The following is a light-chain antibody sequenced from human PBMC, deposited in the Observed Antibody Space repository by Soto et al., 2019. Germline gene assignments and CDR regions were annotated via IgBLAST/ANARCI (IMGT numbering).Light chain of an antibody. J-gene: IGLJ1*01. Sequence: QPLRTEAPCVCGARGQRVTIACTGCTSNLGSGYDVHWNQKLPGPAPKLVFYVNSNRHSGVHDRFSCSKSGTSASLAITGLQAEDKAYYYCQSYDSSLSVSRVFGTGSKVTVL. CDR3: QSYDSSLSVSRV. V-gene: IGLV1-40*01. CDR2: VNS. CDR1: TSNLGSGYD.